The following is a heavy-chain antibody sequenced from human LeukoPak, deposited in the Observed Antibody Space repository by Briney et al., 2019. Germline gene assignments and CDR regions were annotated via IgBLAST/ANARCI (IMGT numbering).Heavy chain of an antibody. CDR2: IYTSGST. Sequence: SETLSLTCTVSGGSISSYYWSWIRQPAGKGLEWVGRIYTSGSTNYNPSLKSRVTMSVDTSKNQFSLKLSSVTAADTAVYYCARAYCSSTSRYMFDYWGQGTLVTVSS. J-gene: IGHJ4*02. D-gene: IGHD2-2*02. CDR1: GGSISSYY. V-gene: IGHV4-4*07. CDR3: ARAYCSSTSRYMFDY.